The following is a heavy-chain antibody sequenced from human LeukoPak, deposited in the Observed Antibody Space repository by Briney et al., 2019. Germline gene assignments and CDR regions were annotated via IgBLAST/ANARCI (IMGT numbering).Heavy chain of an antibody. J-gene: IGHJ4*02. D-gene: IGHD2-15*01. V-gene: IGHV3-15*01. Sequence: SGGSLRLSCAVSAFTFSNAWMNWVRQAPGKGREWVGCIKRKTDGGTTDYAAPVKGRFTISREDSQNTQYLQMNSLKTEDTGVYYCTTEERVSSGYCSGGSCYIDYWGQGTLVTVSS. CDR2: IKRKTDGGTT. CDR3: TTEERVSSGYCSGGSCYIDY. CDR1: AFTFSNAW.